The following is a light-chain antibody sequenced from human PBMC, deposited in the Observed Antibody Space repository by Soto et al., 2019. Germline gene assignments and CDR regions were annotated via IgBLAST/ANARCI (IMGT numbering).Light chain of an antibody. V-gene: IGLV1-36*01. Sequence: QSVLTQPPSVSEAPGQRVTISCSGSSSNIGNNAVNWYQQLPGKAPKLVIYYDDLLPSGVSDRFSGSKSGTSASLAISGVQSEDEADYYCAAWDDSLNGVVFGGGTKVTVL. CDR3: AAWDDSLNGVV. CDR1: SSNIGNNA. CDR2: YDD. J-gene: IGLJ2*01.